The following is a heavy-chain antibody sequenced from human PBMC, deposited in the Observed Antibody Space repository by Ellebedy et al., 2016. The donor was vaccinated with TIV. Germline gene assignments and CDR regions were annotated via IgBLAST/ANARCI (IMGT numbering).Heavy chain of an antibody. Sequence: GESLKISCAVSGFALSSYDMYWVRQSSGKGLEWVSVITRTGDTYYPDAVKGRFTISRDRAKSSLFLQMNSLRAGDTAVYYCARGGSTSSFAFDVWGQGTMVTVSS. D-gene: IGHD2-2*01. V-gene: IGHV3-13*01. CDR3: ARGGSTSSFAFDV. J-gene: IGHJ3*01. CDR2: ITRTGDT. CDR1: GFALSSYD.